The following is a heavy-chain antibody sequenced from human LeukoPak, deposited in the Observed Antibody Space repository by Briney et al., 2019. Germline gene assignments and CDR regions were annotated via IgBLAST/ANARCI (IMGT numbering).Heavy chain of an antibody. J-gene: IGHJ4*02. CDR3: ARVTPTYGGLDPFDY. CDR1: GYTFTSYG. D-gene: IGHD4-23*01. CDR2: ISAYNGNT. Sequence: VASVKVSCKASGYTFTSYGISWVRQAPGQGLEWMGWISAYNGNTNYAQKLQGRVTMTTDTSTSTAYMELRSLRSDDTAVYYCARVTPTYGGLDPFDYWGQGTLVTVSS. V-gene: IGHV1-18*01.